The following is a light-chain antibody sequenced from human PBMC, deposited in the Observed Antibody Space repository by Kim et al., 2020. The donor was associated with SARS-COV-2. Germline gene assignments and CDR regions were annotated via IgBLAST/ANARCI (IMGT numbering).Light chain of an antibody. J-gene: IGLJ2*01. CDR3: NSRDSSGNHPVV. CDR2: GKN. Sequence: LGQTVRITCQGDSPRSYYASWYQQKPGQAPVLVIYGKNNRPSGIPDRFSGSSSGNTASLTITGAQAEDEADYYCNSRDSSGNHPVVFGGGTKLTVL. V-gene: IGLV3-19*01. CDR1: SPRSYY.